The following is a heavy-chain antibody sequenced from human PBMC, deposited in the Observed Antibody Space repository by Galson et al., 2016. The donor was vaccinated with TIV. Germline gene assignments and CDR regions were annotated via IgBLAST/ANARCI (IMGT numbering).Heavy chain of an antibody. D-gene: IGHD6-25*01. V-gene: IGHV2-5*02. CDR1: GFSLSTSGVG. CDR3: AHNMRGSGSAWPLQY. Sequence: PALVKPTQTLTLTCTFSGFSLSTSGVGVGWIRQPPGKALEWLASIYWDEDSRFRPSLKDRLIITKDTSRNQVVLTMTSMGPTDTATYYCAHNMRGSGSAWPLQYWGQGILVSVFS. J-gene: IGHJ4*02. CDR2: IYWDEDS.